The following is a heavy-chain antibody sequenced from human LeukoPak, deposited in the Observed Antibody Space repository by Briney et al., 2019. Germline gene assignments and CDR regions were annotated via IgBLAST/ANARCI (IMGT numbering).Heavy chain of an antibody. CDR3: ARGFDSKSTYFDY. CDR1: GGSISNYY. CDR2: IYNSGSI. V-gene: IGHV4-59*01. D-gene: IGHD5-12*01. J-gene: IGHJ4*02. Sequence: PSETLSLTCTVSGGSISNYYWNWIRQPPGKGLEWIGYIYNSGSINYNPSLKSRVNISVDTSKNQFSLRLTSVSAEDTAVYYCARGFDSKSTYFDYWGQGTLLTVSS.